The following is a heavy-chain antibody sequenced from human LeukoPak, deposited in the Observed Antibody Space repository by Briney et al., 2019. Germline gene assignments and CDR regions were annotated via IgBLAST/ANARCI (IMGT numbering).Heavy chain of an antibody. D-gene: IGHD1-14*01. CDR3: AREWRMGTADAFDV. CDR1: GFTFNNYE. Sequence: GGSLRLSCAASGFTFNNYEMHWVRQTAGKGLEWVSAVGIAGDTFYAGSVKGRFSISRDNAESSLFLQMNSLRAGDTAVYYCAREWRMGTADAFDVWGQGTMVTVSS. V-gene: IGHV3-13*01. CDR2: VGIAGDT. J-gene: IGHJ3*01.